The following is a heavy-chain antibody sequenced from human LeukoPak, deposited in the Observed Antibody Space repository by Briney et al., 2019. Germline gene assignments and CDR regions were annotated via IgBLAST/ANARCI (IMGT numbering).Heavy chain of an antibody. D-gene: IGHD1-14*01. Sequence: GGSLRLSCAASGFTFSSYSMNGVRQAPGNGLEWVSSISSSSSYIYYADSVKGRFTISRDNAKNSLYLQMNSLRAEDTAVYYCARDISAVGTTGSFDYWGQGTLVTVSS. CDR1: GFTFSSYS. V-gene: IGHV3-21*01. CDR2: ISSSSSYI. J-gene: IGHJ4*02. CDR3: ARDISAVGTTGSFDY.